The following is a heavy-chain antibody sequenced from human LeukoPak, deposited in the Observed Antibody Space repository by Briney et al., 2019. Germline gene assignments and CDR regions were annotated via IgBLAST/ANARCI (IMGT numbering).Heavy chain of an antibody. V-gene: IGHV1-69*04. CDR1: GGTFSSYA. D-gene: IGHD3-16*01. Sequence: SVKVSCKASGGTFSSYAISWVRQAPGQGLEWMGRIIPILGIANYAQKFQGRVTITADKSTSTAYMELSSLRSEDTAVYYCARAPDNPWGAFDIWGQGTMVTVSS. CDR2: IIPILGIA. CDR3: ARAPDNPWGAFDI. J-gene: IGHJ3*02.